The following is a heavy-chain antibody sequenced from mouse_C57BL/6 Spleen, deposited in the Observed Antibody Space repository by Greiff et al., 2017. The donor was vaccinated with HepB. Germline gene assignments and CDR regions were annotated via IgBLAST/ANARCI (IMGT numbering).Heavy chain of an antibody. J-gene: IGHJ4*01. CDR1: GYTFTDYN. D-gene: IGHD2-4*01. V-gene: IGHV1-18*01. Sequence: EVQLQQSGPELVKPGASVKMPCKASGYTFTDYNMHWVKQSPGKGLEWIGDINPNNGGTNYNQKFKGKATLTVDKSSSTAYMELRSLTSEDTAVYYCARWVYDDYGAMDYWGQGTSVTVSS. CDR2: INPNNGGT. CDR3: ARWVYDDYGAMDY.